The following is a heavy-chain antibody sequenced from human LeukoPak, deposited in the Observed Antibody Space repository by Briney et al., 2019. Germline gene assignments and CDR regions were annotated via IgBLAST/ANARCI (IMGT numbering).Heavy chain of an antibody. D-gene: IGHD1-26*01. CDR2: ISSSGSTI. CDR3: ATDPRIVGADY. J-gene: IGHJ4*02. V-gene: IGHV3-48*03. CDR1: GLTFSSYE. Sequence: GGSLRLSCAASGLTFSSYEMNWVRQAPGKGLEWVSYISSSGSTIYYADSVKGRFTISRDNAKNSLYLQMNSLRAEDTAVYYCATDPRIVGADYWGQGTLVTVSS.